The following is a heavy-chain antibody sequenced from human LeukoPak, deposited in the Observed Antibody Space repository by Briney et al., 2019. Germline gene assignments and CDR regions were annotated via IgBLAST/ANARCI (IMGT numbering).Heavy chain of an antibody. D-gene: IGHD5-18*01. CDR2: IYYSGST. CDR1: GGSISSYY. CDR3: ARVGWGYSYGNYYCMDV. J-gene: IGHJ6*03. Sequence: PSETLSLTCTVSGGSISSYYWSWIRQPPGQGLEWIGYIYYSGSTNYNPSLKSRVTISVDTSKNQFSLKLSSVTAADTAVYYCARVGWGYSYGNYYCMDVWGKGTTVTISS. V-gene: IGHV4-59*01.